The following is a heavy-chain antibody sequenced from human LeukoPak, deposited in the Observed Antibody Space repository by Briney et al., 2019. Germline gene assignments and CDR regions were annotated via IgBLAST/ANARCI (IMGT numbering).Heavy chain of an antibody. Sequence: ASVKVSCKASGGTFSSYAISWVRQAPGQGLEWMGGIIPIFGTANYAQKFQGRVTITTDESTSTAYMELSSLRSEDTAVYYCARDGRLGYSSSWYYFDYWGQGTLVTVSS. D-gene: IGHD6-13*01. CDR2: IIPIFGTA. CDR3: ARDGRLGYSSSWYYFDY. J-gene: IGHJ4*02. CDR1: GGTFSSYA. V-gene: IGHV1-69*05.